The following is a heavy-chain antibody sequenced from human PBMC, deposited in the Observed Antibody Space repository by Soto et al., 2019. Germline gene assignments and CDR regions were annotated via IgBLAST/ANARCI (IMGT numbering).Heavy chain of an antibody. V-gene: IGHV1-18*01. CDR3: ASHGNGDDY. J-gene: IGHJ4*02. CDR1: GYTFASYG. Sequence: ASVKVSWKASGYTFASYGGNWVRQAPGQGLEWMGWIRSYNNSTNYAQKLQGRVTMTTDTSTNTAYMELRSLRSDDTAVYDCASHGNGDDYWGQGTLVTVSS. CDR2: IRSYNNST. D-gene: IGHD2-8*01.